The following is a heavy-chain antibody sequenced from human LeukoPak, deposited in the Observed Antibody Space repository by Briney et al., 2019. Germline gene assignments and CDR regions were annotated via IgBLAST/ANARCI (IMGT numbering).Heavy chain of an antibody. CDR2: IYGGGST. J-gene: IGHJ4*02. V-gene: IGHV4-59*01. Sequence: PSETLSLTCTVSGGSISSYYWSWIRQPPGKGLEWIGYIYGGGSTNYNPSLKSRVTISVGTSKNQFSLELSSVTAADTAVYYCATGSSRDGYNFYYWGQGALVTVSS. D-gene: IGHD5-24*01. CDR1: GGSISSYY. CDR3: ATGSSRDGYNFYY.